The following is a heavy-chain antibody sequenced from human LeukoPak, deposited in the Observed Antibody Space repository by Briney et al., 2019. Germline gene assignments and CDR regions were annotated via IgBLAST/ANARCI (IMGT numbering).Heavy chain of an antibody. D-gene: IGHD3-9*01. V-gene: IGHV1-8*01. CDR1: GYTFTSYD. CDR2: MNPNSGNT. Sequence: ASVKVSCKASGYTFTSYDINWVPQATGQGLEWMGWMNPNSGNTGYAQKFQGRVTMTRNTSISTAYMELSSLRSEDTAVYYCARGRSDILTGYYNRFDPWGQGTLVTVSS. CDR3: ARGRSDILTGYYNRFDP. J-gene: IGHJ5*02.